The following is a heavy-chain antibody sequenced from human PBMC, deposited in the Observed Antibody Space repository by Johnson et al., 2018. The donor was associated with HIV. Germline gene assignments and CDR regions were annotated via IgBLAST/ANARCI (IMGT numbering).Heavy chain of an antibody. D-gene: IGHD5-24*01. V-gene: IGHV3-11*04. J-gene: IGHJ3*02. CDR1: GFTFSDYY. Sequence: QVQLVESGGGLVKPGGSLRLSCAASGFTFSDYYISWIRQAPGKGLEWVSYISSSGTTIYYADSVKGRFTISRDNAKNSLYLQMNSLRAEDTAVYYCARGDRDGYNLRDDAFDIWGQGTMVTVSS. CDR3: ARGDRDGYNLRDDAFDI. CDR2: ISSSGTTI.